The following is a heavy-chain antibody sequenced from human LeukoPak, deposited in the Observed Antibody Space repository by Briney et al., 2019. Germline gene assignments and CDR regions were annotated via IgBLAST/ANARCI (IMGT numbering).Heavy chain of an antibody. CDR1: GYTFTGYY. V-gene: IGHV1-2*02. CDR2: ISPNSGGT. Sequence: ASVKVSCKASGYTFTGYYMHWVRQAPGQGLEWMGWISPNSGGTNYAQKFQGRVTMTRDTSISTAYMELSRLRSDDTAVYYCARDSYDSSGYYFHNWFDPWGQGTLATVSS. CDR3: ARDSYDSSGYYFHNWFDP. D-gene: IGHD3-22*01. J-gene: IGHJ5*02.